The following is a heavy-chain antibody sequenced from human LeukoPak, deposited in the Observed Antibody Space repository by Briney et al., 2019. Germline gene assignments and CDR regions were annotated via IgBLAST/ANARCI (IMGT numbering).Heavy chain of an antibody. V-gene: IGHV3-30-3*01. CDR3: ARGSTYYGSGSYYKRYNWFDP. CDR1: GFTFSSYA. CDR2: ISYDGSNK. Sequence: GGSLRLSCAASGFTFSSYAMHWLRQAPGKGLEWVAVISYDGSNKYYADSVKGRFTISRDNSKNTLYLQMNSLRAEDTAVYYCARGSTYYGSGSYYKRYNWFDPWGQGTLVTVSS. J-gene: IGHJ5*02. D-gene: IGHD3-10*01.